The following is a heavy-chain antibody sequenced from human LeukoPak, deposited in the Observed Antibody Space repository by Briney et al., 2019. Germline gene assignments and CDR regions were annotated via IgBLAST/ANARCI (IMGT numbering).Heavy chain of an antibody. J-gene: IGHJ5*02. CDR1: GGTFSSYA. CDR3: ARGNLDLYDYVWGSYPDWFDP. D-gene: IGHD3-16*02. Sequence: SVKVSCKASGGTFSSYAISWVRQAPGQGLEWMGGIIPIFGTANYAQKFQGRVTTTADKSTSTAYMELSSLRSEDTAVYYCARGNLDLYDYVWGSYPDWFDPWGQGTLVTVSS. V-gene: IGHV1-69*06. CDR2: IIPIFGTA.